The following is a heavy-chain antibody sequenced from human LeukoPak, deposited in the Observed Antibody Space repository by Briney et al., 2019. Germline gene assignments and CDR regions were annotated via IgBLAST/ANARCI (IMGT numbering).Heavy chain of an antibody. CDR1: GYTFTGYY. CDR3: EREYILTRYYGDY. V-gene: IGHV1-2*02. CDR2: INPNSGGT. J-gene: IGHJ4*02. D-gene: IGHD3-9*01. Sequence: ASVKVSCKASGYTFTGYYMHWVRQAPGQGLEWMGWINPNSGGTNYAQKFQGRVTMTWDTSISTAYMELRRLSSDDTAVYYCEREYILTRYYGDYWGQGTMVTVSS.